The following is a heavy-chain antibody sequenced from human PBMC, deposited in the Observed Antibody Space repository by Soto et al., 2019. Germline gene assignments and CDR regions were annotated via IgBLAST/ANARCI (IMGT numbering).Heavy chain of an antibody. CDR1: GYTFTSYA. CDR2: IIPIFGTA. D-gene: IGHD6-13*01. V-gene: IGHV1-69*13. Sequence: ASVKVSCKASGYTFTSYAISWVRQAPGQGLEWMGGIIPIFGTANYAQKFQGRVTITADESTSTAYMELSSLRSEDTAVYYCARLSRKQVPNYYYHGMDVWGQGTTVTVSS. J-gene: IGHJ6*02. CDR3: ARLSRKQVPNYYYHGMDV.